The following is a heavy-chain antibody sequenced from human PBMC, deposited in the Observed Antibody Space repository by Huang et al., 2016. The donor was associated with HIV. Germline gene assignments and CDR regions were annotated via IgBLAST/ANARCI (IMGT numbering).Heavy chain of an antibody. CDR3: ARHFSYYDSSGYTPWDAFDI. J-gene: IGHJ3*02. CDR1: GGSITSSSYY. CDR2: IDYSGST. Sequence: QLQLQGSGPGLVKPSETLSLTCTVSGGSITSSSYYWGWIRQPPGKGLEWVGSIDYSGSTDYTPSLKRRVTVSFDTSKNQFSLKLSSVTAADTAVYYCARHFSYYDSSGYTPWDAFDIWGQGTMVTVSS. D-gene: IGHD3-22*01. V-gene: IGHV4-39*01.